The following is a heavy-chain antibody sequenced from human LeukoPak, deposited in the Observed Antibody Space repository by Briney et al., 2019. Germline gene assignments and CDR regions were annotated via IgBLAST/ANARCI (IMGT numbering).Heavy chain of an antibody. V-gene: IGHV3-53*01. CDR3: ARVLLDSSGNQYWYYDL. J-gene: IGHJ2*01. D-gene: IGHD3-22*01. CDR1: GFTVSSNY. CDR2: FHNTGNT. Sequence: PGGSLRLSCAASGFTVSSNYMNWVRQAPGRGLEWVSVFHNTGNTYYADSVKGRFTMSRDSSKNTLYLQMNSLRAEDTAVYYCARVLLDSSGNQYWYYDLWGRGTLVTVSS.